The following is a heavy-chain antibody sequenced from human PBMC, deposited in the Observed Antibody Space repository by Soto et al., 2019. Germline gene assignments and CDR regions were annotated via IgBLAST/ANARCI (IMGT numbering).Heavy chain of an antibody. D-gene: IGHD2-8*02. Sequence: EVQLLESGGGLVQPGGSLTLSCAASGFTFNNYAMNCVRKATGKGLEWVKDISGSGNKTYYDDAVKGRLTISRDISRDVVHLQKNSLRADETAVSYCAKVCERFRYWFDCWGQGTLVTVSS. CDR2: ISGSGNKT. CDR1: GFTFNNYA. V-gene: IGHV3-23*01. J-gene: IGHJ4*02. CDR3: AKVCERFRYWFDC.